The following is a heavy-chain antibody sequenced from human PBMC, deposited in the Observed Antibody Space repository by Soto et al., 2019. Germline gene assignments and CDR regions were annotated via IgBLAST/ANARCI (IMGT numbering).Heavy chain of an antibody. CDR2: IYRTGST. D-gene: IGHD1-7*01. J-gene: IGHJ4*02. V-gene: IGHV4-4*02. CDR1: GGSFTSNNW. Sequence: AETLTLTCAVSGGSFTSNNWWTWVRQPRGQGQEWIGEIYRTGSTNYNPSLKSRVTISLDKSENQFSLKVTSLTAADTAVYYCASRDPGTSVDYWGQGTLVTVYS. CDR3: ASRDPGTSVDY.